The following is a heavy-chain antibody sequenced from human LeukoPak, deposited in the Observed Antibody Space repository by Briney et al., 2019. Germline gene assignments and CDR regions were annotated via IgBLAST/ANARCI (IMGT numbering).Heavy chain of an antibody. CDR1: GGSFSGYY. CDR3: ARYAGYYYDSSGYYAPFDY. J-gene: IGHJ4*02. D-gene: IGHD3-22*01. Sequence: SETLSLTCAVCGGSFSGYYWSWIHQPPGKGLEWIGEINHSGSTNYNPSLKSRVTISVDTSKNQFSLKLSSVTAADTAVYYCARYAGYYYDSSGYYAPFDYWGQGTLVTVSS. V-gene: IGHV4-34*01. CDR2: INHSGST.